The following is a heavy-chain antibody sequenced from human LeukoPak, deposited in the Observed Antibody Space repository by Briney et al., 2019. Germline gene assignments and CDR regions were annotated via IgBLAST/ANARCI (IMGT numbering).Heavy chain of an antibody. CDR1: GGSISSHY. CDR3: ARRDGYWYYFDY. V-gene: IGHV4-59*11. J-gene: IGHJ4*02. CDR2: IYYSGST. Sequence: PSETLSLTCTVSGGSISSHYWSWIRQPPGKGLEWIGYIYYSGSTNYNPSLKSRVTISVDTSKNQFSLKLSSVTAADTAVYYCARRDGYWYYFDYWGQGTLVTVS. D-gene: IGHD2-2*03.